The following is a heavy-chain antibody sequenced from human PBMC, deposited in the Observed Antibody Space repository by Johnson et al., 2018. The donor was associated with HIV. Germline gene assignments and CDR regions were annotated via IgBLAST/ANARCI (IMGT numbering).Heavy chain of an antibody. J-gene: IGHJ3*02. CDR2: ISSSGSTI. Sequence: VQLVESGGGLVQPGGSLRLSCAASGFTFSSYGMHWVRQAPGKGLECVSYISSSGSTIYYADSVKGRFTISRDNAKNSLYLQMNSLRAEDTAVYYCASNGGYGGDAFDIWGQGTMVTVSS. CDR1: GFTFSSYG. V-gene: IGHV3-48*04. CDR3: ASNGGYGGDAFDI. D-gene: IGHD5-18*01.